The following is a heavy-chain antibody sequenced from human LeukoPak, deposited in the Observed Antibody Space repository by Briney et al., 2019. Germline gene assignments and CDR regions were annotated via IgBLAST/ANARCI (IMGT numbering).Heavy chain of an antibody. D-gene: IGHD6-19*01. J-gene: IGHJ4*02. V-gene: IGHV3-30-3*01. CDR2: ISYDGSKK. Sequence: PGGSLRLSCAASGFTFSSYAMHWVRQAPGKGLEWVAVISYDGSKKYYADSVKGRFTISRDNSKNTLYLQMNSLRAEDTAVYYFARDATLEWLVPDYFDYWGQGTPVTVSS. CDR1: GFTFSSYA. CDR3: ARDATLEWLVPDYFDY.